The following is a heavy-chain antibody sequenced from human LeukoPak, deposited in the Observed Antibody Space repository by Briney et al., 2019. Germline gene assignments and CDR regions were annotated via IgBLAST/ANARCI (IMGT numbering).Heavy chain of an antibody. Sequence: SHPLSLPCTLSGRPKNTRCYYWGWIRPPPAAALESFGSIYDSRSTYYNPSLKRRVTISVDTSKNQFSLKLSSVTAADTAVYDCARRDCSSTNCYGGSYYFDYWGQGSLVTVSS. J-gene: IGHJ4*02. D-gene: IGHD2-2*01. CDR3: ARRDCSSTNCYGGSYYFDY. V-gene: IGHV4-39*01. CDR1: GRPKNTRCYY. CDR2: IYDSRST.